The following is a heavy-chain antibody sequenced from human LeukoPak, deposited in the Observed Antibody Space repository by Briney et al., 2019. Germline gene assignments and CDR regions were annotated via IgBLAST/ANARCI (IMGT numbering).Heavy chain of an antibody. CDR1: GYTLTSYG. V-gene: IGHV1-18*01. CDR3: ARDTPHLHYDYVWGSYRYTLDY. D-gene: IGHD3-16*02. Sequence: ASVKVSCKASGYTLTSYGISWVRQAPGQGLEWMGWISAYNGNTSYAQKLQGRVTMTTDTSTSTAYMELRSLRSDDTAVYYCARDTPHLHYDYVWGSYRYTLDYWGQGTLVTVSS. J-gene: IGHJ4*02. CDR2: ISAYNGNT.